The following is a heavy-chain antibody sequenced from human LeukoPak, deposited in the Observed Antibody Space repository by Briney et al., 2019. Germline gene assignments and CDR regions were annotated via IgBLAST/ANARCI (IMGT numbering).Heavy chain of an antibody. J-gene: IGHJ3*02. Sequence: PGGSLRLSCAASGFTVDSNYMNWVRQAPGKGLEWVSVIYSGGVTFYADSVKGRFTISRDNSKNTLYLQMNSLRADDTAVYYCARDPHDYDTLTGRDAFDIWGQGTMVTVSS. CDR2: IYSGGVT. CDR1: GFTVDSNY. CDR3: ARDPHDYDTLTGRDAFDI. V-gene: IGHV3-53*01. D-gene: IGHD3-9*01.